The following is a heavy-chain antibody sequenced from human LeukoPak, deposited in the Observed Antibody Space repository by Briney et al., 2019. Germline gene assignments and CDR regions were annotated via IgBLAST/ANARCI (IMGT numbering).Heavy chain of an antibody. CDR1: GDSISSGGYF. Sequence: SQTLSLTCTVSGDSISSGGYFWSWIRQHPGKGLVWIGYINYSATTYYNPSLKSRLTMSVDTSKNQFSLRLSSVTAADTAVYYCARDSGFNWNYVFDYWGPGTLVTVSS. V-gene: IGHV4-31*03. CDR2: INYSATT. J-gene: IGHJ4*02. CDR3: ARDSGFNWNYVFDY. D-gene: IGHD1-7*01.